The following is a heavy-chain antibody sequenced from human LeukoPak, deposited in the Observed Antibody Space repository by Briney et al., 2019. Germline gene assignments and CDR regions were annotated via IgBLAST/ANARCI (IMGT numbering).Heavy chain of an antibody. V-gene: IGHV4-59*12. CDR2: IYYSGST. Sequence: SETLSLTCTVSGGSISSYYWSWIRQPPVKGLKWIGYIYYSGSTNYNPSLKSRVTISVDTSKNQFSLKLSSVTAADTAVYYCARRGGPYYDFWSGYSSYYFDYWGQGTLVTVSS. CDR1: GGSISSYY. J-gene: IGHJ4*02. D-gene: IGHD3-3*01. CDR3: ARRGGPYYDFWSGYSSYYFDY.